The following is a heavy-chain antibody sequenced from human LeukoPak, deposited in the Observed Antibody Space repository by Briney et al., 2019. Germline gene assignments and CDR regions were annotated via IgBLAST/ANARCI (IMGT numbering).Heavy chain of an antibody. D-gene: IGHD3-22*01. Sequence: SETLSLTCTVSGGSISSYYWSWVRQPPGKGLEWIGEIYHSGSTNYNPSLKSRVTISVDKSKNQFSLKLSSVTAADTAVYYCARHNYYDSSGHYGDYWGQGTLVTVSS. CDR1: GGSISSYY. J-gene: IGHJ4*02. V-gene: IGHV4-59*12. CDR2: IYHSGST. CDR3: ARHNYYDSSGHYGDY.